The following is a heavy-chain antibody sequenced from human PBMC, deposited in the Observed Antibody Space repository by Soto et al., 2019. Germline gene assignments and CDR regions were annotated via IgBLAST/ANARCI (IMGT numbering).Heavy chain of an antibody. D-gene: IGHD3-3*01. CDR1: GFTFTSSA. V-gene: IGHV1-58*02. CDR2: IVVGSGNT. Sequence: SVKVSCKASGFTFTSSAMQWVRQARGQRLEWIGWIVVGSGNTNYAQKFQERVTITRDMSTSTAYMELSSLRSEDTAVYYCAAVLGLTYYDFWSGYYTGGAFDIWGQGTMVTVSS. CDR3: AAVLGLTYYDFWSGYYTGGAFDI. J-gene: IGHJ3*02.